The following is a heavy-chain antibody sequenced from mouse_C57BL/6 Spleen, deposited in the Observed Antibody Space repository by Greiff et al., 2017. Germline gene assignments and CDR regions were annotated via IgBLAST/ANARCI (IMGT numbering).Heavy chain of an antibody. CDR1: GFTFSSYT. V-gene: IGHV5-9*01. D-gene: IGHD2-2*01. CDR3: ARQRRDGYDDWYFDV. CDR2: ISGGGGNT. Sequence: EVKLVESGGGLVKPGGSLKLSCAASGFTFSSYTMSWVRQTPEKRLEWVATISGGGGNTYYPDSVKGRFTISRDNAKNTLYLQMSSLRSEDTALYYCARQRRDGYDDWYFDVWGTGTTGTVSS. J-gene: IGHJ1*03.